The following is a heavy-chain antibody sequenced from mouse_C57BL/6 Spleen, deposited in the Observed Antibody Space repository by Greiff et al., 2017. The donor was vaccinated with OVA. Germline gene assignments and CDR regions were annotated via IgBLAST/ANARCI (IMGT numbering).Heavy chain of an antibody. CDR2: INPNNGGT. Sequence: EVQLQESGPELVKPGASVKIPCKASGYTFTDYNMDWVKQSHGKSLEWIGDINPNNGGTIYNQKFKGKATLTVDKSSSTAYMELRSLTSEDTAVYYCARSDYDDWYFDVWGTGTTVTVSS. D-gene: IGHD2-4*01. V-gene: IGHV1-18*01. CDR1: GYTFTDYN. J-gene: IGHJ1*03. CDR3: ARSDYDDWYFDV.